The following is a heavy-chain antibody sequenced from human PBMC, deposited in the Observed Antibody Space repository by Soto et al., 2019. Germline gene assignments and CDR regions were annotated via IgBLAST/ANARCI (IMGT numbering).Heavy chain of an antibody. V-gene: IGHV4-34*02. CDR3: ARTDIVTTNCFDP. Sequence: QVHLQQWGAGLLKPSETLSLTCAVYGESFIGYYWTWIRQPPGKGLEWIGEINHRGSANYNPSLKGRVTISVDTSNNQFSLKLSSVTAADTSVYYCARTDIVTTNCFDPWGQGTLVTVSS. D-gene: IGHD5-12*01. CDR1: GESFIGYY. J-gene: IGHJ5*02. CDR2: INHRGSA.